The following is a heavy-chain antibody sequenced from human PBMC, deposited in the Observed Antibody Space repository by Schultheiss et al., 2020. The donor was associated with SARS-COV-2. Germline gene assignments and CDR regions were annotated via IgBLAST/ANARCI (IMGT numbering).Heavy chain of an antibody. CDR1: GFTFSGSA. CDR2: ISSSSSTI. D-gene: IGHD6-13*01. V-gene: IGHV3-48*04. CDR3: AKTSPAGIPAPGTRADY. J-gene: IGHJ4*02. Sequence: GGSLRLSCAASGFTFSGSAMHWVRQASGKGLEWVSYISSSSSTIYYADSVKGRFTISRDNAKNSLYLQMNSLKAEDTAVYYCAKTSPAGIPAPGTRADYWGQGTLVTVSS.